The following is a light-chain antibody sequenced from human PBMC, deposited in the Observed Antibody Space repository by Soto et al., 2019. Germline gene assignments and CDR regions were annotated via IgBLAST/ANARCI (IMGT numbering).Light chain of an antibody. CDR3: SSYGGNSIVV. CDR2: DVN. J-gene: IGLJ2*01. V-gene: IGLV2-14*03. CDR1: NNDVGGYNY. Sequence: QSVLTQPASVSGSPGQSITISCTGTNNDVGGYNYVSWYQHRPGRAPKLMIYDVNNRPSGVSNRFSGSKSGNTASLTISGLQTEDEADYYCSSYGGNSIVVFGGGTKLTVL.